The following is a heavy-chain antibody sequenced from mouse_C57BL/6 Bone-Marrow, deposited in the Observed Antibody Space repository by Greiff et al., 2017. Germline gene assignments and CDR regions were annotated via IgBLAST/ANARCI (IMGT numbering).Heavy chain of an antibody. J-gene: IGHJ2*01. CDR1: GYTFTSYW. CDR3: ARSGPLGRSFDY. V-gene: IGHV1-55*01. CDR2: IYPTSGRT. Sequence: VQLQQSGAELVKPGASVKMSCKASGYTFTSYWITWVKQRPGQGLEWIGDIYPTSGRTNYNEQFKSKAILTVDTSSNTAYMQLSSLTSEDPAVFYCARSGPLGRSFDYWGQGTTLTVSS. D-gene: IGHD4-1*01.